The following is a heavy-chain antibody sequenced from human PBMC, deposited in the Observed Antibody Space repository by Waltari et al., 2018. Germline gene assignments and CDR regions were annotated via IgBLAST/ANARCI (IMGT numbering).Heavy chain of an antibody. CDR2: FNPEDDET. J-gene: IGHJ4*02. Sequence: QVQLVQPGAEVKKPGASVKVSCKVSGYTLTELSIDWVRQAPGKGLEWMGTFNPEDDETIFAQKFQGRVTMTEDTSTDTAYMELSSLRSEDTAVYYCATGLSVVVGFDYWGQGTLVTVSS. V-gene: IGHV1-24*01. D-gene: IGHD2-15*01. CDR3: ATGLSVVVGFDY. CDR1: GYTLTELS.